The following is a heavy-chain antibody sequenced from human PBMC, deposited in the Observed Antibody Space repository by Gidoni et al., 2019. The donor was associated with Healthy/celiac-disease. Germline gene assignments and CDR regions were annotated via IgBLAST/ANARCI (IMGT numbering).Heavy chain of an antibody. V-gene: IGHV4-38-2*02. Sequence: QVQLQESGPGLVKPSETLSLTCAVSGYSLSSGYYWGWIRQPPGKGLEWIGSIYHSGSTYYNPSLKSRVTISVDTSKNQFSLKLSSVTAADTAVYYCARDTQTLFGVVINFDYWGQGTLVTVSS. CDR2: IYHSGST. CDR3: ARDTQTLFGVVINFDY. CDR1: GYSLSSGYY. J-gene: IGHJ4*02. D-gene: IGHD3-3*01.